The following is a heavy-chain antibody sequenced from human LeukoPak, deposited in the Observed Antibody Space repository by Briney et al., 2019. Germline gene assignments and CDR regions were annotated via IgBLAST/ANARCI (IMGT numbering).Heavy chain of an antibody. Sequence: GASVKVSCKASGYTFTSYYMHWVRQAPGQGLEWMGIINPSGGSTSYAQKFQGRVTMTRDMSASTAYMELSSLRSEDMAVYYCARPSSIVGATLDAFDIWGQGTMVTVSS. V-gene: IGHV1-46*01. CDR1: GYTFTSYY. D-gene: IGHD1-26*01. CDR2: INPSGGST. CDR3: ARPSSIVGATLDAFDI. J-gene: IGHJ3*02.